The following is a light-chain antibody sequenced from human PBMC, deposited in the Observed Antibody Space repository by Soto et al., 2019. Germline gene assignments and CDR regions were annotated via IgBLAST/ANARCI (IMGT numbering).Light chain of an antibody. CDR3: QQYNDWTPT. CDR2: GAS. V-gene: IGKV3D-15*01. Sequence: EIVITQSPATLSASPGERATLSCRAIQSVRSNLAWYQQKPGQAPRXLIYGASTRDTGIPARGSGSGSGTECTLSIGSLQSEDFEVYDCQQYNDWTPTFGQGTKVDIK. CDR1: QSVRSN. J-gene: IGKJ1*01.